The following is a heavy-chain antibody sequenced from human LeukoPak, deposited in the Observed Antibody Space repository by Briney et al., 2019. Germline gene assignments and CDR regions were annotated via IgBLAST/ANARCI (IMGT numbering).Heavy chain of an antibody. Sequence: SETLSLTCTVSGGSISSYYWSWIRQPPGKGLEWIGYIYYSGSTNYNPSLKSRVTISVDTSKNQFSLKLSSVTAADTAVYYCARGTYYYGSGKIDYWGQGTLVTVSS. CDR3: ARGTYYYGSGKIDY. D-gene: IGHD3-10*01. CDR1: GGSISSYY. J-gene: IGHJ4*02. CDR2: IYYSGST. V-gene: IGHV4-59*01.